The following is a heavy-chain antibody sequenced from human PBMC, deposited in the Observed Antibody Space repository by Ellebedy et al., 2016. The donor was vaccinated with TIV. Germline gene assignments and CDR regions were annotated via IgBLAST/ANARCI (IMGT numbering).Heavy chain of an antibody. J-gene: IGHJ4*02. CDR2: IDKSGYNT. Sequence: PGGSLRLSCVASGFTFSDYAMSWVRQAPGKGLEWVSTIDKSGYNTYYTDSVKGRFTISRENSKNTLYLQMNSLRAEDTALYYCAKLAEVHSWYFDYWGQGTLVPVSS. CDR1: GFTFSDYA. CDR3: AKLAEVHSWYFDY. D-gene: IGHD6-6*01. V-gene: IGHV3-23*05.